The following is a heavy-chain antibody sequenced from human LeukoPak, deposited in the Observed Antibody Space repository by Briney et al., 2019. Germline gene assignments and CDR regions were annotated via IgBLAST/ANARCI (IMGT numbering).Heavy chain of an antibody. D-gene: IGHD1-1*01. CDR2: IWHDGSKE. Sequence: GGSLRLSCAASGLTFSNYGMHWVRQAPGKGLEWVAVIWHDGSKENYADSVRGRFTISRDNSKNTLYLEMDSLRAEDTAVYYCAKELSNWNYFDYWGQGTLVTASS. CDR1: GLTFSNYG. V-gene: IGHV3-33*06. CDR3: AKELSNWNYFDY. J-gene: IGHJ4*02.